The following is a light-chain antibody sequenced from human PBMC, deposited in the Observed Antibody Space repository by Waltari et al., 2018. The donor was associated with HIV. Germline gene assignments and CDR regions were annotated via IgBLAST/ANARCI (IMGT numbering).Light chain of an antibody. V-gene: IGKV4-1*01. J-gene: IGKJ1*01. CDR2: WAS. CDR1: QSLLYGSNNKDY. CDR3: QQHFSTPWT. Sequence: DVVMTQSPDSLAVSVGESATLNCKSSQSLLYGSNNKDYLAWYQQKPGQRPKLLIYWASTRQSGVPDRFSGSGSGTDFTLTISSLQAEDVAVYYCQQHFSTPWTFGQGTKVGIK.